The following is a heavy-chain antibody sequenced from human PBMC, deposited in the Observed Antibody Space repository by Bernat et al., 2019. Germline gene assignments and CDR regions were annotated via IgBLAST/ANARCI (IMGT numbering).Heavy chain of an antibody. D-gene: IGHD2-2*03. CDR1: GFTFSTYD. CDR2: ISDSGSPI. J-gene: IGHJ4*02. CDR3: VREAHLDIFDY. Sequence: EVQLVESGGGLVQPGGSLRLSCAASGFTFSTYDMNWVRQAPGKGLGWVSFISDSGSPIYNANSVKGRFTSSRDNAKNSLYLQMNSVRAEETAVYHCVREAHLDIFDYWGQGTLVTVSS. V-gene: IGHV3-48*03.